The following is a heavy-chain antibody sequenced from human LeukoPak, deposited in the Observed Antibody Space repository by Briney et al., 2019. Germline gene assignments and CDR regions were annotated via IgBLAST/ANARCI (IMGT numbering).Heavy chain of an antibody. CDR2: IYYSGST. CDR3: ARDRIGSGYHGGDAFDI. CDR1: GGFISTDY. Sequence: SETLSLTCTVSGGFISTDYWSWIRQPPGKGLEWIGYIYYSGSTNYKPSLKSRVSISVDTSKNQFSLHLSSVTAADTAVYYCARDRIGSGYHGGDAFDIWGQGAMVTVSS. J-gene: IGHJ3*02. V-gene: IGHV4-59*01. D-gene: IGHD5-12*01.